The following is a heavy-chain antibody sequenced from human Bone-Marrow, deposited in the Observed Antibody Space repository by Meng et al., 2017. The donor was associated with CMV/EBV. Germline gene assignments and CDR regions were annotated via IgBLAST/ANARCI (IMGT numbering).Heavy chain of an antibody. J-gene: IGHJ4*02. D-gene: IGHD4-11*01. CDR1: GFTFSSYH. Sequence: GESLKISCAASGFTFSSYHMNWVRQAPGKGLEWVSYISSGSHAIYYADSVKGRFTISRDNAKNSLYLQMNSLRAEDTAVYYCARDLPHYSLDYWGQGTLVTVYS. CDR3: ARDLPHYSLDY. CDR2: ISSGSHAI. V-gene: IGHV3-48*04.